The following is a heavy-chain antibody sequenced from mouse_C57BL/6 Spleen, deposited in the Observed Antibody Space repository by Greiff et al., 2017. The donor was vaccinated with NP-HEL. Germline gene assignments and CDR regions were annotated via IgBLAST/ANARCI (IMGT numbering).Heavy chain of an antibody. V-gene: IGHV1-85*01. CDR1: GYTFTSYY. Sequence: QVHVKQSGPELVKPGASVKLSCKASGYTFTSYYINWVKQRPGQGLEWIGWIYPRDGSTKYNEKFKGKATLTVDTSSSTAYMELHSLTSEDSAVYFCARWGTTVVSYWYFDVWGTGTTVTVSS. CDR2: IYPRDGST. J-gene: IGHJ1*03. CDR3: ARWGTTVVSYWYFDV. D-gene: IGHD1-1*01.